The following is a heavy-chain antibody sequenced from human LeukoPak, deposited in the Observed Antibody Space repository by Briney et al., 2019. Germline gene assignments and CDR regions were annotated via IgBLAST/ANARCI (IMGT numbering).Heavy chain of an antibody. CDR1: GFTFSRYW. CDR3: ARPCDSSDYYAFDI. V-gene: IGHV3-74*01. Sequence: PGGSLRLSCAASGFTFSRYWMHWVRQAPGKGLVWVSRISSDGSITTYADSVRGRFTISRDNAKNTLYLQMNSLRAEDTAVYYCARPCDSSDYYAFDIWGQGTMVTVSS. J-gene: IGHJ3*02. CDR2: ISSDGSIT. D-gene: IGHD3-22*01.